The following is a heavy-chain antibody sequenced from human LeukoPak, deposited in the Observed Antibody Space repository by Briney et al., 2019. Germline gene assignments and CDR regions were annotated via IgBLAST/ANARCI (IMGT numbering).Heavy chain of an antibody. Sequence: GGSLRLSCAASGFAFSSYAMRWVRQAPGKGLEWVSGISGSGGSTYYADSVKGRFTISRDNSKNTLYLQMNSLRAEDTAVYYCAKHDYGDSPPSFGAFDIWGQGTMVTVSS. D-gene: IGHD4-17*01. J-gene: IGHJ3*02. CDR1: GFAFSSYA. V-gene: IGHV3-23*01. CDR3: AKHDYGDSPPSFGAFDI. CDR2: ISGSGGST.